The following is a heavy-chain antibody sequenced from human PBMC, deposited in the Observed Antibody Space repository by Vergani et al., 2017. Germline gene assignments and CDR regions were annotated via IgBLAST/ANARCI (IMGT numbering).Heavy chain of an antibody. CDR3: PRLYGRDSSGSKYFDY. Sequence: EVQLVQSGAEVKKPGESLKISCQISGYSFTNYWIGWVRQMPGKGLEWMGIIHPADSDTRDSPSFQGQVTISVDKSISTAYLQRSSLRASDSAMYYCPRLYGRDSSGSKYFDYWGQGTLVTVSS. D-gene: IGHD3-22*01. CDR2: IHPADSDT. CDR1: GYSFTNYW. J-gene: IGHJ4*02. V-gene: IGHV5-51*01.